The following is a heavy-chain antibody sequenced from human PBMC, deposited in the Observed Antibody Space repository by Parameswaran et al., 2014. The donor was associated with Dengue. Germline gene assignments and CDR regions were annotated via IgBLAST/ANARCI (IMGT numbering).Heavy chain of an antibody. CDR3: AREYGDSSSWYFDY. CDR2: IYYSGST. D-gene: IGHD6-13*01. J-gene: IGHJ4*02. Sequence: RWIRQPPGKGLEWIGYIYYSGSTYYNPSLKSRVTISVDTSKNQFSLKLSSVTAADTAVYYCAREYGDSSSWYFDYWGQGTLVTVSS. V-gene: IGHV4-31*02.